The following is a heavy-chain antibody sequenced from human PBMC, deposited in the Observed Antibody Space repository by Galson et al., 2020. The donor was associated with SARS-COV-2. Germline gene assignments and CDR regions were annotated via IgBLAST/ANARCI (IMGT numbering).Heavy chain of an antibody. V-gene: IGHV2-5*01. CDR2: IYWNDNR. CDR3: APSRSLGTDYFDY. Sequence: SGPTLVKPTQTLTLTCTFSGFSLSTSGVGVGWIRQPPGKALEWLAIIYWNDNRPYSPSLENRLTLPKGTSKNQVVLTMTPMDPVDPATYYCAPSRSLGTDYFDYWGQGTLVAVSS. D-gene: IGHD6-13*01. J-gene: IGHJ4*02. CDR1: GFSLSTSGVG.